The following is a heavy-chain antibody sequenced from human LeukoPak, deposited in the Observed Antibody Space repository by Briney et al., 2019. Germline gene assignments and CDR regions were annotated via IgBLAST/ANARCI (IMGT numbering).Heavy chain of an antibody. CDR1: GYSISSGYY. D-gene: IGHD3-3*01. Sequence: SETLSLTCTVSGYSISSGYYWGWIRQPPGKGLEWIGSIYHSGSTYYNPSLKSRVTISVDTSKNQFSLKLSSVTAADTAVYYCASYDFWSGYYGRENNWFDPWGQGTLVTVSP. CDR3: ASYDFWSGYYGRENNWFDP. J-gene: IGHJ5*02. CDR2: IYHSGST. V-gene: IGHV4-38-2*02.